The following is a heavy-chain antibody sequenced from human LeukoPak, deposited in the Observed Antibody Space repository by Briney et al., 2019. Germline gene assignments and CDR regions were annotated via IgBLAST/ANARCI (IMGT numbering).Heavy chain of an antibody. V-gene: IGHV4-39*01. Sequence: SETLSLTCTVSGGSISSDYWSWIRQPPGKGLEWIGSIYYSGSTYYNPSLKSRVTISVDTSKNQFSLKLSSVTAADTAVYYCARHKALWFGELWGQGTLVTVSS. CDR2: IYYSGST. CDR3: ARHKALWFGEL. J-gene: IGHJ4*02. D-gene: IGHD3-10*01. CDR1: GGSISSDY.